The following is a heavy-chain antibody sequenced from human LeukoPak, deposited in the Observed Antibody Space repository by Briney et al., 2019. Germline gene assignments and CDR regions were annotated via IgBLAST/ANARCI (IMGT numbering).Heavy chain of an antibody. CDR2: ISASGGTT. CDR3: AKEPREYCSSTSCPNWFDS. D-gene: IGHD2-2*01. CDR1: GFTFNNYA. V-gene: IGHV3-23*01. Sequence: GGSLRLSCAASGFTFNNYAMSWVRQAPGRGLEWVSAISASGGTTYYADSVKGRFTISRDNSENTLFLQMNSLRAEDTAVYYCAKEPREYCSSTSCPNWFDSWGQGTLVTVSS. J-gene: IGHJ5*01.